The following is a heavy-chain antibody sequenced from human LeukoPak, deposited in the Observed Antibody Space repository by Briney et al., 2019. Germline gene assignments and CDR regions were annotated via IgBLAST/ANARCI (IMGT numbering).Heavy chain of an antibody. Sequence: SETLSLTCTVSGGSISSGSYYWSWIRQPAGKGLEWIGRIYTSGSTNYNPSLKSRVTISVDTSKNQFSLKLSSVTAADTAVYYCARVRRGSGSYGYYYYYMDVWGKGATVTISS. J-gene: IGHJ6*03. CDR2: IYTSGST. CDR3: ARVRRGSGSYGYYYYYMDV. V-gene: IGHV4-61*02. CDR1: GGSISSGSYY. D-gene: IGHD3-10*01.